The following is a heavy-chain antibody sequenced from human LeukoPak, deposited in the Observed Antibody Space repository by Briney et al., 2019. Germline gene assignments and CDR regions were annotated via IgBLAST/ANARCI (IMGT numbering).Heavy chain of an antibody. CDR1: GGSIGRSSYD. D-gene: IGHD2-15*01. J-gene: IGHJ4*02. CDR3: ARVAAKTVDH. Sequence: PSETLSLTCTVSGGSIGRSSYDWDWVRQPPGKGRERIVNIYYSGSTNYNPSLKSRVTISVDTSKDQFSLTLTSVTAADTAVYYCARVAAKTVDHWGQGTLVTVSS. CDR2: IYYSGST. V-gene: IGHV4-39*07.